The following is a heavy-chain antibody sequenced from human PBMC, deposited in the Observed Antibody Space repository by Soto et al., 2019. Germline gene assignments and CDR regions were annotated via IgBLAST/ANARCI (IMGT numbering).Heavy chain of an antibody. CDR2: ISYDGSNK. CDR3: AKDAYSWEPFDAEYFQH. Sequence: GGSLRLSCAASGFTFSSYGMHWVRQAPGKGLEWVAVISYDGSNKYYADSVKGRFTISRDNSKNTLYLQMNSLRAEDTAVYYCAKDAYSWEPFDAEYFQHWGQGTLVTVSS. J-gene: IGHJ1*01. D-gene: IGHD1-26*01. CDR1: GFTFSSYG. V-gene: IGHV3-30*18.